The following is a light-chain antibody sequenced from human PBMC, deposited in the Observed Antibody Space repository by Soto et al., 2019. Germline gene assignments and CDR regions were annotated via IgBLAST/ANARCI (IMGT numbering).Light chain of an antibody. J-gene: IGKJ1*01. CDR2: KAS. CDR1: QDIKSW. Sequence: DIQMTQSPSPLSASIGDRVTITCRASQDIKSWLAWYQQKPGKAPKLLIYKASYLQAGGPSRISGSGSGTEFTLTISSMQPDDFASYYCQQYDDRHSTVGQGTKVEIK. V-gene: IGKV1-5*03. CDR3: QQYDDRHST.